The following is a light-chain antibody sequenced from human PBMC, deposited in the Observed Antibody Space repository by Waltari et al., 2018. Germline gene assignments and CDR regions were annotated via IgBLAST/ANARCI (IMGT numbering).Light chain of an antibody. CDR1: AFPKTY. CDR2: EDT. Sequence: SYELPQPPSVSVSPVHTPRITCSGDAFPKTYVYWYQQKSGQAPVLVIYEDTERPSGIPERFSGSSSGTMATLTISGAQVEDEADYYCYSGDDSGNQEVFGGGTKLTVL. V-gene: IGLV3-10*01. J-gene: IGLJ2*01. CDR3: YSGDDSGNQEV.